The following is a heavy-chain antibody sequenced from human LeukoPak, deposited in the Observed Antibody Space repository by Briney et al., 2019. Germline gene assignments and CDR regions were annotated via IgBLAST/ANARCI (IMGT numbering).Heavy chain of an antibody. CDR3: ARGVLVRGITIFGVVLDAFDI. CDR2: ISAYNGNT. V-gene: IGHV1-18*01. D-gene: IGHD3-3*01. J-gene: IGHJ3*02. CDR1: GYTFPSYG. Sequence: ASVKVSCKASGYTFPSYGISWVRQAPGQGLEWMGWISAYNGNTNYAQKLRGRVTMTTDTSTSTAYMELRSLRSDDTAVYYCARGVLVRGITIFGVVLDAFDIWGQGTMVTVSS.